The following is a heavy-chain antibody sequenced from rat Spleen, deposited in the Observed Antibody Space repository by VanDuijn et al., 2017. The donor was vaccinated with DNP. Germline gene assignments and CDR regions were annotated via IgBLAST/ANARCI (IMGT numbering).Heavy chain of an antibody. Sequence: EVQLVESGGGLVQPGRSMKLSCTASGFIFSSYWMFWIRQAPGKGLEWVASINTDGGSTYYPDSVKGRFTISRDNAKSTLYLQMDSLRSEDTATYYCARPDAWGQGTSVTVSS. J-gene: IGHJ4*01. CDR3: ARPDA. CDR1: GFIFSSYW. CDR2: INTDGGST. V-gene: IGHV5-25*01.